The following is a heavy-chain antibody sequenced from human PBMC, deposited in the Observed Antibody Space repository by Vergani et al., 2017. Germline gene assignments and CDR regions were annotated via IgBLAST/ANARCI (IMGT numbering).Heavy chain of an antibody. V-gene: IGHV3-23*01. D-gene: IGHD3-10*01. CDR3: AKALLWFGELENAFDI. CDR1: GFTFSSYA. J-gene: IGHJ3*02. CDR2: ISGSGGST. Sequence: EVQLLESGGGLVQPGGSLRLSCAASGFTFSSYAMSWVRQAPGKGLEWVSAISGSGGSTYYADSVKGRFTISRANSKNTLYLQMNSLRAEDTAVYYCAKALLWFGELENAFDIWGQGTMVTVSS.